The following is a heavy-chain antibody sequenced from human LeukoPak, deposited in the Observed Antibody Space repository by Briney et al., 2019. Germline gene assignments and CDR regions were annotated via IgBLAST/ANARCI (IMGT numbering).Heavy chain of an antibody. V-gene: IGHV1-46*01. CDR1: GYTFTSYY. D-gene: IGHD3-3*01. CDR2: INPSGGST. Sequence: ASVKVSCKASGYTFTSYYMHWVRQAPGQGLEWMGIINPSGGSTSYAQKFQGRVTMTRDTSISTAYMELSRLRSDDTAVYYCARETYYDFWSGERRYGMDVWGQGTTVTVSS. J-gene: IGHJ6*02. CDR3: ARETYYDFWSGERRYGMDV.